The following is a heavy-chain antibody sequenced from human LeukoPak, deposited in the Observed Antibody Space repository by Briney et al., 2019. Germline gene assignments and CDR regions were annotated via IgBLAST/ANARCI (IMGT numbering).Heavy chain of an antibody. CDR2: INPGGSNR. D-gene: IGHD6-19*01. J-gene: IGHJ4*02. CDR1: GFTFSSYA. CDR3: ASSLSSGWGPVDDY. Sequence: GGSLRLSCAASGFTFSSYAMSWVRQAPGKGLEWVSYINPGGSNRFYAGSVKGRFTISRDDAKKSVYLQMDSLRAEDTAVYYCASSLSSGWGPVDDYWGQGIMVTVSS. V-gene: IGHV3-48*03.